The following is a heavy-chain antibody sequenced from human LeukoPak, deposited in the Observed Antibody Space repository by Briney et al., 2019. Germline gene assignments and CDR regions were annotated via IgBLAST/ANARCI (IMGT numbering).Heavy chain of an antibody. Sequence: GGSLRLSCAASGFTFSSYAMSWVCQAPGKGLEWVSAISGSGGSTYYADSVKGRFTISRDNSKNTLYLQMNSLRAEDTAVYYCAKEYSITIFGVVQNFPIGYWGQGTLVTVSS. CDR1: GFTFSSYA. D-gene: IGHD3-3*01. V-gene: IGHV3-23*01. CDR2: ISGSGGST. CDR3: AKEYSITIFGVVQNFPIGY. J-gene: IGHJ4*02.